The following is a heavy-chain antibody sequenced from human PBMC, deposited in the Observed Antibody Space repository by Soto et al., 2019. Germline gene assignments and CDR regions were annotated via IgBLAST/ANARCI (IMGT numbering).Heavy chain of an antibody. Sequence: GGSLRLSCTASGFTFGDYAMSWFRQAPGKGLEWVGFIRSKAYGGTTEYAASVKGRFTISRDDSKSIAYLQMNSLKTEDTVVYYCTRGPDFDWLLGPASDYWGQGTLVTVSS. J-gene: IGHJ4*02. CDR3: TRGPDFDWLLGPASDY. CDR2: IRSKAYGGTT. V-gene: IGHV3-49*03. CDR1: GFTFGDYA. D-gene: IGHD3-9*01.